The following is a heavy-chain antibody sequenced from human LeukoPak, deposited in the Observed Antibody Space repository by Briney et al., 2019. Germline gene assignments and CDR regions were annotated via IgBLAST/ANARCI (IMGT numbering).Heavy chain of an antibody. D-gene: IGHD3-22*01. CDR3: AKGPEWRPYDTSRDAFDI. J-gene: IGHJ3*02. CDR2: ISGSGGST. CDR1: GFTFNNFA. V-gene: IGHV3-23*01. Sequence: GGSLRLSCAASGFTFNNFAMSWVRQAPGKGLEWVSAISGSGGSTYYADSVKGRFTISRDNSKNTLYLQMNSLRAEDTAVYYCAKGPEWRPYDTSRDAFDIGGQGTMVTVS.